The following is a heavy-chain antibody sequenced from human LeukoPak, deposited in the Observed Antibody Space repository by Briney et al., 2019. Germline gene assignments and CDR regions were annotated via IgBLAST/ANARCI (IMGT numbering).Heavy chain of an antibody. CDR1: GGSISNYY. Sequence: SETLSLTCTVSGGSISNYYWSWIRQPPGKGLEWIGYIYYSGSTNYNPSLKSRVTISVDTSKNQFSLKLSSVTAADTAVYYCARAAFSSSWYRGHWFDPWGQGTLVTVSS. D-gene: IGHD6-13*01. CDR2: IYYSGST. V-gene: IGHV4-59*01. CDR3: ARAAFSSSWYRGHWFDP. J-gene: IGHJ5*02.